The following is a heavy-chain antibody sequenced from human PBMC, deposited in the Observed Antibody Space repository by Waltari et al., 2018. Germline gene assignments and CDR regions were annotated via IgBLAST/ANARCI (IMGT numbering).Heavy chain of an antibody. Sequence: QVQLQQWGAGLLKPSETLSLTCAVYGGSFSGYYWSWIRQPPGKGLEWMGEINHSGSTNYNPSLKSRVTISVDTSKNQFSLKLSSVTAADTAVYYCARGHLAVAGLYYYYGMDVWGQGTTVTVSS. CDR1: GGSFSGYY. CDR3: ARGHLAVAGLYYYYGMDV. J-gene: IGHJ6*02. CDR2: INHSGST. V-gene: IGHV4-34*01. D-gene: IGHD6-19*01.